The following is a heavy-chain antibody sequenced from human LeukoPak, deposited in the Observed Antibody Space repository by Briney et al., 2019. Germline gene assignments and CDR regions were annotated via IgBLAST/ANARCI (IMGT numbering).Heavy chain of an antibody. CDR3: ARSQWLSSFDY. CDR2: ISSSSSYI. J-gene: IGHJ4*02. CDR1: GFIFSSYS. V-gene: IGHV3-21*01. Sequence: GGSQRLSCAASGFIFSSYSMNWVRQAPGKGLEWVSSISSSSSYIYYADSVKGRFTISRDNAKNSLYLQMNSLRAEDTAVYYCARSQWLSSFDYWGQGTLVTVSS. D-gene: IGHD6-19*01.